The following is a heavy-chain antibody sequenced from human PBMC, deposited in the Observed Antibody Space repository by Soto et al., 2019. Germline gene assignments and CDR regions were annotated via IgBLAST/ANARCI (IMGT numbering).Heavy chain of an antibody. V-gene: IGHV1-3*01. CDR1: GYTFTSYA. CDR2: VNAGNGNT. CDR3: ARVGGTGTGWFDP. J-gene: IGHJ5*02. D-gene: IGHD1-7*01. Sequence: ASVKVSCKASGYTFTSYAMHWVRQAPGQRLEWMGWVNAGNGNTKYSQKFQGRVTITRDTSASTAYMELRSLRSDDTAVYYCARVGGTGTGWFDPWGQGTLVTVSS.